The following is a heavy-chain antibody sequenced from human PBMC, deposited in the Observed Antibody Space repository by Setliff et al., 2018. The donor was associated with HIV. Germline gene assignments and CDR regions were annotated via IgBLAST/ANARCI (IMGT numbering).Heavy chain of an antibody. J-gene: IGHJ4*02. Sequence: GGSLRLSCAASGFTFTSYAMNWVRQAPGKGLEWVSGISGSGGGTYYADSVKGRFTISRDNSQNSLFLQMDSLRGEDTAVYYCARDPYWAEGFFDYWGPGTVVTVSS. CDR2: ISGSGGGT. CDR3: ARDPYWAEGFFDY. CDR1: GFTFTSYA. V-gene: IGHV3-23*01. D-gene: IGHD2-15*01.